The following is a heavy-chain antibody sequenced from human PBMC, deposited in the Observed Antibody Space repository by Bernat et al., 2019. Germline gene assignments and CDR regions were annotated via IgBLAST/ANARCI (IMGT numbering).Heavy chain of an antibody. V-gene: IGHV4-39*01. Sequence: QLQLQESGPGLVKPSETLSLTCIVSGGSISSHDDYWALIRQPPGKGLEWIGSIFYTGSTYYNPSLKSRLTMSVDTSKNQFSLQLSSVTATDKAVYYCARRRSDRNWFDPWGQGTLVTVSS. CDR3: ARRRSDRNWFDP. D-gene: IGHD6-19*01. CDR1: GGSISSHDDY. CDR2: IFYTGST. J-gene: IGHJ5*02.